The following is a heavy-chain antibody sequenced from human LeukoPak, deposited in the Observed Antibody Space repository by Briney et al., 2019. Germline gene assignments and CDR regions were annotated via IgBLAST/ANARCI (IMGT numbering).Heavy chain of an antibody. D-gene: IGHD3-10*01. CDR1: GFTFSSYN. J-gene: IGHJ5*02. CDR2: ISTSSSYI. Sequence: GGSLRLSCVASGFTFSSYNMNWVRQAPGKGLEWVSSISTSSSYIYYADSVKGRFTISRDNAKNSLYLQMNSLRAGDTAVYYCARDLIHYYGSGAKTWGQGTLVTVSS. CDR3: ARDLIHYYGSGAKT. V-gene: IGHV3-21*01.